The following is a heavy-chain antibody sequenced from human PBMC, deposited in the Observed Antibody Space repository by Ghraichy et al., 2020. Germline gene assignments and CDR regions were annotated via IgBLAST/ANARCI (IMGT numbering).Heavy chain of an antibody. CDR1: GLIFSSYW. CDR3: SSGDTFDI. J-gene: IGHJ3*02. CDR2: INQDGREK. Sequence: GESLNISCTASGLIFSSYWMTWVRQAPGKGLEWVANINQDGREKYYVGSVKGRFTIFRDNAKSSLYLQMNNLSAEDTAVYYCSSGDTFDIWGRGTMVTISS. V-gene: IGHV3-7*03. D-gene: IGHD3-10*01.